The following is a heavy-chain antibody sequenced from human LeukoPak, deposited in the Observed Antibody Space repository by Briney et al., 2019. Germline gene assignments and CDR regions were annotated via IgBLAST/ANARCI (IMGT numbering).Heavy chain of an antibody. CDR1: GYTFISYA. Sequence: ASVKVSCTASGYTFISYAMNWVRQAPGQGLEWMGWINTNTANPTYAQGFTGRFVFSLDTSVSTAYLQISSLKAEDTAVYYCARGGLRSLYYYDSSGYYYAVDWYFDLWGRGTLVTVSS. CDR3: ARGGLRSLYYYDSSGYYYAVDWYFDL. V-gene: IGHV7-4-1*02. J-gene: IGHJ2*01. CDR2: INTNTANP. D-gene: IGHD3-22*01.